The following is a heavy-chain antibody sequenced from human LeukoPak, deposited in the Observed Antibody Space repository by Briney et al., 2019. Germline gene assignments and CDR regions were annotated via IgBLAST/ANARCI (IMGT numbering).Heavy chain of an antibody. CDR3: ARVVLLWFGELLQDYGMDV. V-gene: IGHV3-53*01. CDR2: IYSGGST. Sequence: GGSLRLSCAASGFTVSSNYMSWVRQAPGKGLEWVSVIYSGGSTYYADSVTGRFTISRDNSKNTLYLQMNSLRAEDTAVYYCARVVLLWFGELLQDYGMDVWGQGTTVTVSS. CDR1: GFTVSSNY. J-gene: IGHJ6*02. D-gene: IGHD3-10*01.